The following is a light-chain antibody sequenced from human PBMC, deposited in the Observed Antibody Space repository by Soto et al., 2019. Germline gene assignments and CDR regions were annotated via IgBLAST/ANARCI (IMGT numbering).Light chain of an antibody. CDR2: GVS. CDR1: QNIGTD. CDR3: LPHIHWRT. J-gene: IGKJ2*01. V-gene: IGKV3-15*01. Sequence: EIVMTQSPATLSVSPGERATLSCRASQNIGTDLAWYQHRPGRTPRLLIYGVSTRATGVPARFSGSGSGTEFTITISRLPSEDFAVSFCLPHIHWRTFGQGTKLAVK.